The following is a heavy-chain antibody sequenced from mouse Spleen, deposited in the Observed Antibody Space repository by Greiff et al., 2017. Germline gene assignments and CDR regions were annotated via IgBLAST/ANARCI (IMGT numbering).Heavy chain of an antibody. D-gene: IGHD1-1*01. CDR1: GYTFTSYD. CDR3: ARDYEGAMDY. V-gene: IGHV1-7*01. CDR2: INPSSGYT. J-gene: IGHJ4*01. Sequence: QVQLQQSGPELVKPGASVKLSCKASGYTFTSYDINWVKQRPGQGLEWIGYINPSSGYTKYNQKFKDKATLTADKSSSTAYMQLSSLTYEDSAVYYCARDYEGAMDYWGQGTSVTVSS.